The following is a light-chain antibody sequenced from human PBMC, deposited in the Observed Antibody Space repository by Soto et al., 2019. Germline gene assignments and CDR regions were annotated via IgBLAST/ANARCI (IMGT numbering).Light chain of an antibody. CDR3: QQFNTYTIT. V-gene: IGKV1-13*02. CDR2: DVS. Sequence: AIQLTQSPSSLSASVGDRVTITCRASQDIRGALAWYQQKPGKPPKLLIFDVSSLQSGVPSRFSGSGSGTECTLTISSLQPEDFATYYCQQFNTYTITFGQGTRLEIK. CDR1: QDIRGA. J-gene: IGKJ5*01.